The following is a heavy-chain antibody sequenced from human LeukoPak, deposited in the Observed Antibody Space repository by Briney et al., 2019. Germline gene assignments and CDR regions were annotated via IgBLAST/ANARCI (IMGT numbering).Heavy chain of an antibody. J-gene: IGHJ3*02. CDR3: ARGLARYRAFDI. CDR1: GFTFSSYE. Sequence: GGSLRLSCAASGFTFSSYEMNWVRQAPGKGLEWISDISPSGRTMSYADSVKGRFTISRDNAKNSLYMQMNSLRAEDTAVYYCARGLARYRAFDIWGQGTMVTVSS. V-gene: IGHV3-48*03. D-gene: IGHD1-14*01. CDR2: ISPSGRTM.